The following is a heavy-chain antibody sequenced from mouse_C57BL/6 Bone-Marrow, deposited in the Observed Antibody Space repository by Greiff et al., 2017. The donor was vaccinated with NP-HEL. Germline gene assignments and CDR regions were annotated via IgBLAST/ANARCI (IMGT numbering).Heavy chain of an antibody. CDR2: ISDGGSYT. J-gene: IGHJ3*01. Sequence: EVTLVESGGGLVKPGGSLKLSCAASGFTFSSYAMSWVRQTPDKRLEWVATISDGGSYTYYPDNVKGRFTISRDNAKNNLYLQMSHLKSEDTAMYYCARVDDGGFAYWGQGTLVTVSA. D-gene: IGHD2-3*01. CDR1: GFTFSSYA. V-gene: IGHV5-4*03. CDR3: ARVDDGGFAY.